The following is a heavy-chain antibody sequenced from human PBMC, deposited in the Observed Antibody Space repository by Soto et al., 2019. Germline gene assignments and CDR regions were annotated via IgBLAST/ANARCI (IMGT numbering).Heavy chain of an antibody. Sequence: GGSLRLSCAASGFTFSSYSMNWVRQAPGKGLEWVSSISSSSSYIYYADSVKGRFTISRDNAKNSLYLQMNSLRAEDTAVYYCARERLRYFDWLLYNYYYYGMDVWGQGTTVTVSS. V-gene: IGHV3-21*01. J-gene: IGHJ6*02. D-gene: IGHD3-9*01. CDR1: GFTFSSYS. CDR3: ARERLRYFDWLLYNYYYYGMDV. CDR2: ISSSSSYI.